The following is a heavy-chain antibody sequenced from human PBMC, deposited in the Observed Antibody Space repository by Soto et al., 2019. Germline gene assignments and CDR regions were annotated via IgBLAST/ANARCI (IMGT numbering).Heavy chain of an antibody. CDR2: ICYSGST. Sequence: SETLSLTCTVSGGSISSYYWSWLRQPPGKGLEWIGVICYSGSTNYNPSLKSRVTISVDTSKNQFSVKLSSVTAADTAVYYCARLIWSSSWYYFDYWGQGTLVTVSS. CDR3: ARLIWSSSWYYFDY. J-gene: IGHJ4*02. D-gene: IGHD6-13*01. CDR1: GGSISSYY. V-gene: IGHV4-59*01.